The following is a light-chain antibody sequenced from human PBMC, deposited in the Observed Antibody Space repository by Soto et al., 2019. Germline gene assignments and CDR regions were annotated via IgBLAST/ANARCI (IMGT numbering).Light chain of an antibody. CDR3: QQYGSSPRT. V-gene: IGKV3-20*01. Sequence: EIVLTQSPGTLSLSPGERATLSCRASQSVSNNYLAWYQQKPGQAPRLLIYGASSRATGIPDRFSGSGSGTDFTLTISRLEPEDIAVFYCQQYGSSPRTFGQGTKVDIK. CDR1: QSVSNNY. CDR2: GAS. J-gene: IGKJ1*01.